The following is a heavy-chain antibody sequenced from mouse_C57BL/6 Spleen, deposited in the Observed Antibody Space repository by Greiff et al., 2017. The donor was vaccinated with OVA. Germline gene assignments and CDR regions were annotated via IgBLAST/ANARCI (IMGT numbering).Heavy chain of an antibody. CDR2: IRSKSNNYAT. Sequence: EVKLVESGGGLVQPKGSLKLSCAASGFSFNTYAMNWVRQAPGKGLEWVARIRSKSNNYATYYADSVKDRFTISRDDSESMLYLQMNNLKTEDTAMYYCVRPLITTAYYAMDYWGQGTSVTVSS. J-gene: IGHJ4*01. CDR3: VRPLITTAYYAMDY. V-gene: IGHV10-1*01. CDR1: GFSFNTYA. D-gene: IGHD1-1*01.